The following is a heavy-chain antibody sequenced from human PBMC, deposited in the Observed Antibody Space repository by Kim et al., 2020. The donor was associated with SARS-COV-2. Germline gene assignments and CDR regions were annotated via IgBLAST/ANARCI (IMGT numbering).Heavy chain of an antibody. D-gene: IGHD5-12*01. Sequence: SETLSLTCTVSGGSISSSSYYWGWIRQPPGKGLEWIGSIYYSGSTYYNPSLKSRVTISVDTSKNQFSLKLSSVTAADTAVYYCARVIGLRRRGRDYYYYG. CDR3: ARVIGLRRRGRDYYYYG. CDR1: GGSISSSSYY. J-gene: IGHJ6*01. CDR2: IYYSGST. V-gene: IGHV4-39*07.